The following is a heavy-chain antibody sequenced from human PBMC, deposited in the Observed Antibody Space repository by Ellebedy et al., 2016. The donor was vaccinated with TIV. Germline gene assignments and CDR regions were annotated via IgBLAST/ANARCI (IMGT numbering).Heavy chain of an antibody. CDR3: ASYDFWSGYD. CDR1: GFTFSDYY. J-gene: IGHJ4*02. Sequence: GESLKISCEASGFTFSDYYMSWIRLAPGKGLEWLSYISPGGSTIYYADSVKGRVTISRDNTKNSLSLQMNSLRAEDTAVYYCASYDFWSGYDWGQGTLVTVSS. CDR2: ISPGGSTI. V-gene: IGHV3-11*04. D-gene: IGHD3-3*01.